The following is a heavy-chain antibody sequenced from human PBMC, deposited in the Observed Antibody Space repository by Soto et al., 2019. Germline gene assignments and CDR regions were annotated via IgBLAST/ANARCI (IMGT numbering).Heavy chain of an antibody. J-gene: IGHJ4*02. V-gene: IGHV1-18*01. CDR2: ICAYNGNT. D-gene: IGHD1-26*01. CDR1: GYTFTSYG. Sequence: ASVTVSCKASGYTFTSYGISWVRQAPGQGLEWMGWICAYNGNTNYAQKLQGRVTMTTDTSTSTAYMELRSLRSDGTAVYYCVRGGTGASFDYWGQGTLVTVSS. CDR3: VRGGTGASFDY.